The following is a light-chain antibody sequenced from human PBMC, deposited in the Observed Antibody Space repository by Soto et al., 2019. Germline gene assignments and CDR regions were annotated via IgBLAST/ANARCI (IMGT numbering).Light chain of an antibody. J-gene: IGKJ2*01. CDR3: QQYDNLPRSPYT. CDR1: QDISNY. Sequence: DIQMTQSPSSLSASVGDRVTITCQASQDISNYLNWYQQKPGKAPKLLIYDASNLETGVPSRFSGSGSGTDFTFTISSLQPEDIATYYCQQYDNLPRSPYTFGQGTKLEIK. CDR2: DAS. V-gene: IGKV1-33*01.